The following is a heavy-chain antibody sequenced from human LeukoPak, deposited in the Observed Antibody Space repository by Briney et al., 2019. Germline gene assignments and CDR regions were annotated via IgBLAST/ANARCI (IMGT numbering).Heavy chain of an antibody. V-gene: IGHV4-34*01. CDR1: GGSFSAYY. D-gene: IGHD3-22*01. J-gene: IGHJ3*02. Sequence: PSETLSLTCAVSGGSFSAYYWSWIRQPPGMGLDGIGEINHSGSTNYNPSLKSRVTISVDTSKNQFSLKLSSVTAADTAVYFCARGPYSYDSSGAFDIWGQGTMVTVSS. CDR3: ARGPYSYDSSGAFDI. CDR2: INHSGST.